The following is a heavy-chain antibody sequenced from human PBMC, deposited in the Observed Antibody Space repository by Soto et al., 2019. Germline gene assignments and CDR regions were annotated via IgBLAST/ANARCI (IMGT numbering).Heavy chain of an antibody. Sequence: SETLSLTCTVSGGSIRRSTYYWGWFRQPPGKGLEWIGSIYYSGSTHYNPSLKSRVTMSVDTSTNQFSLKLNSVTAADTAVYYCARDSRVDYSYYGMDVWGQGTTVT. CDR3: ARDSRVDYSYYGMDV. CDR2: IYYSGST. J-gene: IGHJ6*02. CDR1: GGSIRRSTYY. V-gene: IGHV4-39*02.